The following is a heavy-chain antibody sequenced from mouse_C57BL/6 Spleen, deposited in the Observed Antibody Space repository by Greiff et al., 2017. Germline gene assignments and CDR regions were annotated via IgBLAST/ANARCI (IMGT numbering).Heavy chain of an antibody. D-gene: IGHD1-1*01. CDR2: IYPSDSET. CDR1: GYTFTSYW. CDR3: ARAYGSSLDY. Sequence: QVQLQQPGAELVRPGSSVKLSCKASGYTFTSYWMDWVKQRPGQGLEWIGNIYPSDSETHYNQKFKDKATLTVDKSSSTAYMQRSSLTSEDSAVYYCARAYGSSLDYWGQGTTLTVSS. J-gene: IGHJ2*01. V-gene: IGHV1-61*01.